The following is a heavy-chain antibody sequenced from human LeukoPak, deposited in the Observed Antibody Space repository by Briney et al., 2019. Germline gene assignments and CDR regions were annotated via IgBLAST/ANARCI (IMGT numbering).Heavy chain of an antibody. Sequence: TGGSLRLSCAASGFTFSSYSMNWVRQAPGKGLEWVSSISSSSSYIYYADSVRGRFTISRDNAKNSLYLQMNSLRAEDTAVYYCARKSPLKAPYDSNGYWWEHYYYGMDVWGQGTTVTVSS. CDR1: GFTFSSYS. J-gene: IGHJ6*02. D-gene: IGHD3-22*01. CDR3: ARKSPLKAPYDSNGYWWEHYYYGMDV. CDR2: ISSSSSYI. V-gene: IGHV3-21*01.